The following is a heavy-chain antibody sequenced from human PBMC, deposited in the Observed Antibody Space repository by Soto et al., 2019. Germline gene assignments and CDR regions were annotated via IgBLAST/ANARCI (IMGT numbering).Heavy chain of an antibody. J-gene: IGHJ4*02. D-gene: IGHD3-22*01. CDR3: ARSGPHYYDSSGSLDY. CDR2: IYYSGST. V-gene: IGHV4-39*01. Sequence: SETLSLTCTVSGGSISSSSYYWGWIRQPPGKGLEWIGSIYYSGSTYYNPSLKSRVTISVDTSKNQFSLKLSSVTAADTAVYYCARSGPHYYDSSGSLDYWGQGTLVTVSS. CDR1: GGSISSSSYY.